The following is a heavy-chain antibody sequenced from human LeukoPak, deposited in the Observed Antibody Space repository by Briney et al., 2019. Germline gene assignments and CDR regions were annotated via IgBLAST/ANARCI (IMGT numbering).Heavy chain of an antibody. D-gene: IGHD2-15*01. CDR2: INHSGST. Sequence: PSETLSLTCAVYGGSFSGYYWSWIRQPPGKGLEWIGEINHSGSTNYNPSLKSRVTISVDTSKNQFSLKLNSVTAADTAVYYCARELVDIVVVVGAMTQPYYFDYWGQGTLVTVSS. J-gene: IGHJ4*02. CDR3: ARELVDIVVVVGAMTQPYYFDY. V-gene: IGHV4-34*01. CDR1: GGSFSGYY.